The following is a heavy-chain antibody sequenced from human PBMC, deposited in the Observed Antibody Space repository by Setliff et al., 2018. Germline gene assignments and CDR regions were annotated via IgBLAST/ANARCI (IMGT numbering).Heavy chain of an antibody. CDR3: ARTPPNRGLSNGWYVDY. V-gene: IGHV1-2*02. J-gene: IGHJ4*02. CDR2: INPRTGVT. Sequence: ASVKVSCKASGYTFTGHYIHWVRQAPGQGLEWMGWINPRTGVTNYAQKFKGRVTMTRDTSITTVYMDLSSLKSDDTAVYYCARTPPNRGLSNGWYVDYWGQGALVTVSS. CDR1: GYTFTGHY. D-gene: IGHD6-19*01.